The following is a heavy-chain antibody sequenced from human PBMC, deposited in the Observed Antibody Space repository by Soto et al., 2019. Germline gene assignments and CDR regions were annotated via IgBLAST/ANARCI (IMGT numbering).Heavy chain of an antibody. Sequence: EVQLVESGGGLVQPGGPLRLSCAASGFTFSSYWMTWVRQAPGKGLEWVANIKQDGSEKYYVDSVKGRFTISRDNAKNSVYLQMNSLRAEDTAVYYCARDLYSSSWYNWFDPWGQGTLVTVSS. CDR1: GFTFSSYW. CDR3: ARDLYSSSWYNWFDP. CDR2: IKQDGSEK. J-gene: IGHJ5*02. V-gene: IGHV3-7*05. D-gene: IGHD6-13*01.